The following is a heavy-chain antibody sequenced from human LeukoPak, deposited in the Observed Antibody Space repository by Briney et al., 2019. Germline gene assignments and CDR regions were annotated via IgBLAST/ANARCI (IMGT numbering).Heavy chain of an antibody. CDR3: AKLPRSGYFYFDY. CDR2: ISGSGGST. D-gene: IGHD3-3*01. J-gene: IGHJ4*02. CDR1: GFAFSSYA. Sequence: GGSLRLSCAASGFAFSSYAMSWVRQAPGKGLEWVSAISGSGGSTYYADSVKGRFTISRDNSKNTLYLQMNSLRAEDTAVYYCAKLPRSGYFYFDYWGQGTLVTVSS. V-gene: IGHV3-23*01.